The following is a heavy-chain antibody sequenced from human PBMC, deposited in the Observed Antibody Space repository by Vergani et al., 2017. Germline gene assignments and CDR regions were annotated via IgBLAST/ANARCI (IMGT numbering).Heavy chain of an antibody. J-gene: IGHJ6*02. CDR1: GFTFDDYA. Sequence: VQLVESGGGVVQPGRSLRLSCAASGFTFDDYAMHWVRQAPGKGLEWVSGISWNSGSIGYADSVKGRFTISRDNAKNSLYLQMNSLRAEDTALYYCANGGSAIVVDVHPPPYGFLGGMDVWGQGTTVTVSS. CDR2: ISWNSGSI. CDR3: ANGGSAIVVDVHPPPYGFLGGMDV. D-gene: IGHD3-22*01. V-gene: IGHV3-9*01.